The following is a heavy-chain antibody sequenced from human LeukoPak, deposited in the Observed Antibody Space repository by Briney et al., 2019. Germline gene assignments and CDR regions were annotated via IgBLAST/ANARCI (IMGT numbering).Heavy chain of an antibody. J-gene: IGHJ4*02. CDR2: IYYSGSI. CDR3: ARGRDYSDY. Sequence: PSETLSLTCTVSGGSISSSSYYWGWIRQHPGKGLEWIGYIYYSGSIYYNPSLKSRVTISVDTSKNQFSLKLSSVTAADTAVYYCARGRDYSDYWGQGTLVIVSS. CDR1: GGSISSSSYY. V-gene: IGHV4-31*03.